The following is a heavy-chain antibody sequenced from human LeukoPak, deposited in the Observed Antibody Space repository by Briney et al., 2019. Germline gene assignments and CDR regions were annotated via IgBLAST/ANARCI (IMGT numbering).Heavy chain of an antibody. Sequence: SVKLSCKASGGTFSSDAINWVRQAPGQGLEWMGGIILIFGAANYAQEFQGRVTITADESASTVYMELSSLRSDDTAVYYCATVYSGSYYFDYWGQGTLVTVSS. CDR2: IILIFGAA. CDR1: GGTFSSDA. CDR3: ATVYSGSYYFDY. V-gene: IGHV1-69*13. D-gene: IGHD1-26*01. J-gene: IGHJ4*02.